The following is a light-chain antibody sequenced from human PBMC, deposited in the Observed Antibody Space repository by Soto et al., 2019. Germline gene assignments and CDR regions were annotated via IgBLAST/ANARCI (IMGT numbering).Light chain of an antibody. CDR1: KLGDKY. V-gene: IGLV3-1*01. J-gene: IGLJ2*01. Sequence: SYELTQPPSMSVSPGQTATIACSGDKLGDKYVCWYQQKSGESPFLVIYQDTKRPSGIPERFSGSNSGSTATLTISGTQSIDEADYYCQAWDGGTVVFGGGTKLTVL. CDR2: QDT. CDR3: QAWDGGTVV.